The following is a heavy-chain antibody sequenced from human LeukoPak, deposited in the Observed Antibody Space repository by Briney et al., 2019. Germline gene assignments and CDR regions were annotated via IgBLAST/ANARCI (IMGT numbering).Heavy chain of an antibody. CDR1: GGTFSSYA. D-gene: IGHD3-22*01. CDR3: ARWGYDSSGSEGYCFDY. CDR2: IIPILGIA. Sequence: GASVKVSCKASGGTFSSYAISWVRQAPGQGLEWMGRIIPILGIANYAQKFQGRVTITADKSTSTAYMELSSLRSEDTAVYYCARWGYDSSGSEGYCFDYWGQGTLVTVSS. V-gene: IGHV1-69*04. J-gene: IGHJ4*02.